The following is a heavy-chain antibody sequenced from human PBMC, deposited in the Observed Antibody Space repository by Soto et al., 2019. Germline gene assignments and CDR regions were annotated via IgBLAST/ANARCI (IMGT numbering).Heavy chain of an antibody. J-gene: IGHJ6*02. CDR3: ARDYYDSSGPRAYYYYGMDV. CDR1: GGTFSSYA. V-gene: IGHV1-69*13. D-gene: IGHD3-22*01. Sequence: SVKVSCKASGGTFSSYAISWVRQAPGQGLEWMGGIIPIFGTANYAQKFQGRVTITADESTSTAYMELSSLRSEDTAVYYCARDYYDSSGPRAYYYYGMDVWGQGTTVTVSS. CDR2: IIPIFGTA.